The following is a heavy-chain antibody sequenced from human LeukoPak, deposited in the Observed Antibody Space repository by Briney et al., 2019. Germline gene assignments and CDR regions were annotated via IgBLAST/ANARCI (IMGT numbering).Heavy chain of an antibody. CDR3: ARTGTTSFDY. D-gene: IGHD1-7*01. J-gene: IGHJ4*02. Sequence: SETQSLICSVSGDSMSHYYWSWIRQPPGKGLEWIGYIHYLGSTKYNPSLKSRLTISVDTSKSHFSLRLTSVTAADTAIYYCARTGTTSFDYWGQGSLVTVSS. V-gene: IGHV4-59*01. CDR2: IHYLGST. CDR1: GDSMSHYY.